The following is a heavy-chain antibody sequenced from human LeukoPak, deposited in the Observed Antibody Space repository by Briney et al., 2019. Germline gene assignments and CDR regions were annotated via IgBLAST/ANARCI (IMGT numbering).Heavy chain of an antibody. D-gene: IGHD3-16*01. CDR2: IYYNGST. V-gene: IGHV4-59*07. Sequence: SDTLSLTCTVSGCSLSSYYLSWVRQPPGKGLEGIGYIYYNGSTNYNPSLSRRVTISVDPSKHQFSLNLTSVTAADTAVYYCARFTPQGYGWGGYNRFDPWGQGTLVTVSS. CDR1: GCSLSSYY. CDR3: ARFTPQGYGWGGYNRFDP. J-gene: IGHJ5*02.